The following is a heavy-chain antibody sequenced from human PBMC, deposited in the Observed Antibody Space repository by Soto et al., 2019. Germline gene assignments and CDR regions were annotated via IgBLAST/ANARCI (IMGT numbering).Heavy chain of an antibody. J-gene: IGHJ4*02. D-gene: IGHD2-2*01. CDR1: GFSFRSYA. V-gene: IGHV3-30-3*01. Sequence: QVQLVESGGGVVQPGRSLRLSCEASGFSFRSYAMHWVRQAPGKGLEWVAVMSYDGSDKDYADSVKGRFTISRDNSKNTLYLQMSSLRAEDTAVYYCASARLDTPALEYWGQGTLVTVSS. CDR3: ASARLDTPALEY. CDR2: MSYDGSDK.